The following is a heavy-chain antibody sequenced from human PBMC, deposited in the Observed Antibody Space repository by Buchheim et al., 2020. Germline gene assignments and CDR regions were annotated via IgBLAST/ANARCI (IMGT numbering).Heavy chain of an antibody. J-gene: IGHJ5*02. CDR1: GDSINNSY. Sequence: QVQLQESGPGLVKPSETLSLTCTVSGDSINNSYWSWIRQPPGRGLEWIGYIYYSGGTNYNPSLKSRVTISVDPSKHQFSLKLNAVTAADTAVYYCAVHRDWFDPWGQGAL. CDR2: IYYSGGT. CDR3: AVHRDWFDP. V-gene: IGHV4-59*08.